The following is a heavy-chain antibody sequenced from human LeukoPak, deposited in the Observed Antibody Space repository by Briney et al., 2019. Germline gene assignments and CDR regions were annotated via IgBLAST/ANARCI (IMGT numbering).Heavy chain of an antibody. CDR1: GGFISNHY. V-gene: IGHV4-59*11. CDR2: IYYSGTT. D-gene: IGHD2-15*01. J-gene: IGHJ4*02. Sequence: SETLSLTCSVSGGFISNHYWSWIRQPPGKGPEWIGYIYYSGTTNYNPSLKSRVTISVDTSRNQFSLKLSSVTAADTAVYYCARSILHSGGSCCWYYFDYWGQGTLVTVSS. CDR3: ARSILHSGGSCCWYYFDY.